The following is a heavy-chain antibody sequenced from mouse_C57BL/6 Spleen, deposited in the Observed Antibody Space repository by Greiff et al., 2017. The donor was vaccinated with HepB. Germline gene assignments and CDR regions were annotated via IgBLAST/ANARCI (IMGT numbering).Heavy chain of an antibody. D-gene: IGHD1-1*01. CDR3: ARLLLRHAMDY. V-gene: IGHV1-61*01. Sequence: QVQLQQPGAELVRPGSSVKLSCKASGYTFTSYWMDWVKQRPGQGLEWIGNIYPSDSETHYNQKFKDKATLTVDKSSSTAYMQLSSLTSEDSAVYYCARLLLRHAMDYWGQGTSVTVSS. CDR1: GYTFTSYW. J-gene: IGHJ4*01. CDR2: IYPSDSET.